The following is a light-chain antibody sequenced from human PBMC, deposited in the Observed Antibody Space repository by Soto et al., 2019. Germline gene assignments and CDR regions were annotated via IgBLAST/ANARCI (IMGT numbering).Light chain of an antibody. CDR3: SSYAGSSNV. V-gene: IGLV2-8*01. CDR2: EVG. CDR1: SSDVGGYNY. J-gene: IGLJ1*01. Sequence: QSVLTQAASVSGSPGQPITISCTGTSSDVGGYNYVSWYQQQPGKAPKLIIYEVGNRPSGVPDRFSGSKSGNTASLTVSGLQAEDEADYYCSSYAGSSNVFGTGTKVTVL.